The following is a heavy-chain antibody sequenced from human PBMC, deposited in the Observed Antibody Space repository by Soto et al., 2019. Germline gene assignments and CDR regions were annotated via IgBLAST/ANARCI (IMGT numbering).Heavy chain of an antibody. D-gene: IGHD3-10*01. CDR3: VKVRGGFYTYYFDY. V-gene: IGHV3-23*01. CDR2: ISGSGVSA. CDR1: GFIFSSYA. Sequence: EVQLLESGGGLEQPGGSLRLSCAASGFIFSSYAMNWVRQAPGKGLEWVSGISGSGVSAYYADSVKGRFSISRDNSKNTLYLQMNSLRAEDTVIYYCVKVRGGFYTYYFDYWGQGTLVTVSS. J-gene: IGHJ4*02.